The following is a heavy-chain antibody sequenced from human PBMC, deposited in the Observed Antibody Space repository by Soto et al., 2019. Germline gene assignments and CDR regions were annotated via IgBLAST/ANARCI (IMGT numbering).Heavy chain of an antibody. CDR2: ITSDTKTI. D-gene: IGHD6-19*01. J-gene: IGHJ4*02. Sequence: EVQLVESGGALVQRGGSLRLSCAASGFTFNIYSMNWVRQAPGKGLEWFSYITSDTKTIKYADSVKGRFTSSRDNAKNSVYLQMNSLRNEVTAVYYCARSVEGHFDYWGQGTVVTVSS. CDR1: GFTFNIYS. CDR3: ARSVEGHFDY. V-gene: IGHV3-48*02.